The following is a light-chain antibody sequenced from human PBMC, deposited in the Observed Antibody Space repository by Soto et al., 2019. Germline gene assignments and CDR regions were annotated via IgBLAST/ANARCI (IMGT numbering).Light chain of an antibody. CDR2: GAS. CDR1: QSVRSH. V-gene: IGKV3-20*01. Sequence: IVMTQSPATLSVSPGEGVTLSCRASQSVRSHLAWYQQKPGQAPRLLIYGASSRATGIPDRFSGSGSGTDFTLTISRLEPEDFAVYYCQQYGTSPFTFGQGTRLEIK. CDR3: QQYGTSPFT. J-gene: IGKJ5*01.